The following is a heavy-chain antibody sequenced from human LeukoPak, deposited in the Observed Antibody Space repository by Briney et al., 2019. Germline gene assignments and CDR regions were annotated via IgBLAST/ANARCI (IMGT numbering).Heavy chain of an antibody. J-gene: IGHJ5*02. CDR1: GGSISRDSYY. CDR2: IYTSGST. D-gene: IGHD3-3*01. CDR3: ARTLYYDFWSGYSDQKFDP. Sequence: SETLSLTCSVSGGSISRDSYYWSWIRQPAGKGLEWIGRIYTSGSTNYNPSLKSRVTMSVDTSKNQFSLKLSSVTAADTAVYYCARTLYYDFWSGYSDQKFDPWGQGTLVTVSS. V-gene: IGHV4-61*02.